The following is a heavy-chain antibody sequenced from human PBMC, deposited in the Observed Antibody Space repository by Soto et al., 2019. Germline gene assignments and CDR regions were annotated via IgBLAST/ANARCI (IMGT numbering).Heavy chain of an antibody. Sequence: EVQLVESGGGLVQPGGSLRLSCAASGFIFTSYSMNWVSQAPGKGLVWLSYIRIDSNHIGYADSVRGRFTISSDIAKNSLYLQMNSLRDEDTAVYYCARYLSYAFDYWGQGTLVAGSS. CDR1: GFIFTSYS. D-gene: IGHD1-26*01. CDR2: IRIDSNHI. J-gene: IGHJ4*02. CDR3: ARYLSYAFDY. V-gene: IGHV3-48*02.